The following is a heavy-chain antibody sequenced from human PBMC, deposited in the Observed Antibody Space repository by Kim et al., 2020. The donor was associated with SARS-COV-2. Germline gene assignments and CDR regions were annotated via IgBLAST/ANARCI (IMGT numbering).Heavy chain of an antibody. J-gene: IGHJ4*02. Sequence: SETLSLTCTVSGGSISSSSYYWGWIRQPPGKGLEWIGSIYYSGSTYYYPSLKSRVTISVDTSKNQFSLKLSSVTAADTAVYYCARRVTGGIDYWGQGTLVTVSS. V-gene: IGHV4-39*01. CDR1: GGSISSSSYY. CDR3: ARRVTGGIDY. D-gene: IGHD1-20*01. CDR2: IYYSGST.